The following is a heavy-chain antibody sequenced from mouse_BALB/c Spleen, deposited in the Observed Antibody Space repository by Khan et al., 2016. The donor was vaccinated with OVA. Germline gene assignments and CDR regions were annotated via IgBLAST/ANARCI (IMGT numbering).Heavy chain of an antibody. CDR3: ARVYGGDFDY. Sequence: EVQLQVPEPRLVKPSQSLSLTCTVTGYSITTDYAWNWIRQFPGNKLEWMGCISYSGNTKSNPSRKSRISRNRDTSKYRFFRELKSVATEDTARYCSARVYGGDFDYWGQGTTLTVSS. D-gene: IGHD1-1*01. V-gene: IGHV3-2*02. J-gene: IGHJ2*01. CDR2: ISYSGNT. CDR1: GYSITTDYA.